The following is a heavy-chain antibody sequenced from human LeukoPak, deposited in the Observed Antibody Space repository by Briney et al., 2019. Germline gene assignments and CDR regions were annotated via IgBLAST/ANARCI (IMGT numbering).Heavy chain of an antibody. CDR1: GFTFSSYA. D-gene: IGHD2-2*01. CDR3: AKGYCSSTSCYVIDY. CDR2: ISYDGSNK. V-gene: IGHV3-30*18. Sequence: PGGSLRLSCAASGFTFSSYAMSWVRQAPGKGLEWVAVISYDGSNKYYADSVKGRFTISRDNSKNTLYLQMNSLRAEDTAVYYCAKGYCSSTSCYVIDYWGQGTLVTVSS. J-gene: IGHJ4*02.